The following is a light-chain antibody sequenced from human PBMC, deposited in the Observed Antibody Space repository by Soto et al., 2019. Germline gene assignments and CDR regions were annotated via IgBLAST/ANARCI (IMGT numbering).Light chain of an antibody. CDR3: QQRSNWPYT. CDR2: DAS. V-gene: IGKV3-11*01. CDR1: QSVSRY. J-gene: IGKJ2*01. Sequence: EIVFTQSPATLSLSPGERTTLSCRASQSVSRYLAWYQQKPGQAPRLLIYDASNRATGIPARFSGSGSGTDFTLTISSLEPEDFAVYYCQQRSNWPYTFGQGTKLEIK.